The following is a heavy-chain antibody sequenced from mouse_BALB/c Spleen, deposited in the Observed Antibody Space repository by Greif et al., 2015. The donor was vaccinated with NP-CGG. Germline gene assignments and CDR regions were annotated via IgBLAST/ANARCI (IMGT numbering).Heavy chain of an antibody. D-gene: IGHD4-1*01. Sequence: EVQRVESGPGLVKPSQSLSLTCSVTGYSITSGYYWNWIRQFPGNKLEWMGYISYDGSNNYNPSLKNRISITRDTSKNQFFLKLNSVTTEDTATYYCARAGTFMDYWGQGTSVTVSS. J-gene: IGHJ4*01. V-gene: IGHV3-6*02. CDR1: GYSITSGYY. CDR3: ARAGTFMDY. CDR2: ISYDGSN.